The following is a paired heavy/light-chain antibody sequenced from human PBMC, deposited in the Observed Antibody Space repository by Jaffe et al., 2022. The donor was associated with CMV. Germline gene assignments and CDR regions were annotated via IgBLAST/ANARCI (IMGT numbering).Light chain of an antibody. CDR3: GVWDSSLNVVL. CDR1: SSNIGNHY. J-gene: IGLJ2*01. Sequence: QSVLTQPPSVSAAPGQKVTISCSGGSSNIGNHYVSWYQQLPGAVPKLLIYKNNKRPSGIPDRFSGSKSGASATLGITGLQTGDEADYYCGVWDSSLNVVLFGGGTQLTVL. V-gene: IGLV1-51*02. CDR2: KNN.
Heavy chain of an antibody. CDR2: IWYDGSKK. D-gene: IGHD1-26*01. Sequence: QVQLVESGGGVVQPGRSLRLSCAASGFMFSYYGMNWVRQAPGKGLEWVAVIWYDGSKKYYADSVKGRFIISRDNSKNMLYLQMNSLRADDTAVYYCVSEVVDSGSYSSDCWGQGSLVTVSS. CDR3: VSEVVDSGSYSSDC. CDR1: GFMFSYYG. V-gene: IGHV3-33*01. J-gene: IGHJ4*02.